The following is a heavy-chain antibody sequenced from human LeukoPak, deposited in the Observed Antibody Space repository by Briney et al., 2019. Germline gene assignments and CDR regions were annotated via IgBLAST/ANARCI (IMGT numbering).Heavy chain of an antibody. V-gene: IGHV3-30*03. CDR1: GFTFSSYG. CDR2: ISYDGSNK. J-gene: IGHJ5*02. Sequence: GGSLRLSCAASGFTFSSYGMHWVRQAPGKGLEWVAVISYDGSNKYYADSVKGRFTISRDNSKNTLYLQMNSLRAEDTAVYYCASGGLLAFDPWGQGTLVTVSS. CDR3: ASGGLLAFDP.